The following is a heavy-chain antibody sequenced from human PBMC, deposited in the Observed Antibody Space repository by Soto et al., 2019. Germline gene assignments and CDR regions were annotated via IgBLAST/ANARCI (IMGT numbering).Heavy chain of an antibody. J-gene: IGHJ3*02. V-gene: IGHV3-23*01. Sequence: GGSLRLSCAASGFTFSSYAMSWVRQAPGKGLEWVSAISGSGGSTYYADSVKGRFTISRDNSKNTLYLQMNSLRAEDTAVYYCAKEGYYYDSSGYYDDAFDIWGQGTMVTVSS. CDR3: AKEGYYYDSSGYYDDAFDI. CDR2: ISGSGGST. D-gene: IGHD3-22*01. CDR1: GFTFSSYA.